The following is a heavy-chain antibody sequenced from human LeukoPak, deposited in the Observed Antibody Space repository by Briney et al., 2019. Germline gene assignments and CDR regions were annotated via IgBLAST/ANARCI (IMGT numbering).Heavy chain of an antibody. D-gene: IGHD4-17*01. J-gene: IGHJ4*02. Sequence: GGSLRLSCATSGFTFSDYWMNWVRQAPGKGLEWVANIKEDGGEEYLVDSVKGRFTISRDNANNSLYLQMNSLRAEDTAVYYCARGRTVHDYWGQGTLVTVSS. CDR2: IKEDGGEE. CDR3: ARGRTVHDY. V-gene: IGHV3-7*03. CDR1: GFTFSDYW.